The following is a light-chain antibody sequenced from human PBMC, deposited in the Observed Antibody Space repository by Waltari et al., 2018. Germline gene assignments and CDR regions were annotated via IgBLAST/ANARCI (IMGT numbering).Light chain of an antibody. V-gene: IGKV1-6*01. Sequence: AIQMTQSPSSLSASVGDRVTITCRASQGIRNDLGWYQQRPGKAPILLIYAASSLQKGVPSRFSGSGSGTGFTLTISSLQPEDFGTYYCLQDYSYPWTFGQGTKVEIK. CDR3: LQDYSYPWT. CDR1: QGIRND. CDR2: AAS. J-gene: IGKJ1*01.